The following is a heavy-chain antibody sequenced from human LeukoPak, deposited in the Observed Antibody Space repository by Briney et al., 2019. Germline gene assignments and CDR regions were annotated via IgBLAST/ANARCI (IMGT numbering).Heavy chain of an antibody. J-gene: IGHJ4*02. CDR2: ISYDGSNK. CDR1: GFTFNSYA. D-gene: IGHD3-10*01. V-gene: IGHV3-30-3*01. CDR3: ARDPRG. Sequence: PGGSLRLSCAASGFTFNSYAMHWVRQAPGKGLEWVAVISYDGSNKYYADSVKDRFTISRDNSKNTLYLQMNSLRVEDTAVYYCARDPRGWGQGTLVTVSS.